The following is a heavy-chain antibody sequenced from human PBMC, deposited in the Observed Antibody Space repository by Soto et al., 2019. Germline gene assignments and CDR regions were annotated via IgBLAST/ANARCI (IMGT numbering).Heavy chain of an antibody. V-gene: IGHV3-23*01. CDR2: ISDGADSA. CDR1: GFTFSSYA. J-gene: IGHJ3*01. CDR3: ARPYGGKIGDAPDR. Sequence: EVQLLQSGGGLVQPGGSLRLSCEASGFTFSSYAMSWVRQVPGKGLEWVSTISDGADSAYYVDSVKGRFTISRDNSKKTLYLQMNSLRAEYSAVYYCARPYGGKIGDAPDRWGPGTTVTVSS. D-gene: IGHD4-17*01.